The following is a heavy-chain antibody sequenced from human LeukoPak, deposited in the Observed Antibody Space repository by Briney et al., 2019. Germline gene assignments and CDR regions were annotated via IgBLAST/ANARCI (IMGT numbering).Heavy chain of an antibody. J-gene: IGHJ3*02. D-gene: IGHD3-22*01. CDR1: DDSITIYY. V-gene: IGHV4-59*01. Sequence: SETLSLTCTVSDDSITIYYWTWIRQPPGKGLEWIGYIDHTGSTNYNPSLNSRVTISRDTSKNHFSLELSSVTAADTAVYYCARDRTQQYYYDSSGYDPDAFDIWGQGTMVTVSS. CDR3: ARDRTQQYYYDSSGYDPDAFDI. CDR2: IDHTGST.